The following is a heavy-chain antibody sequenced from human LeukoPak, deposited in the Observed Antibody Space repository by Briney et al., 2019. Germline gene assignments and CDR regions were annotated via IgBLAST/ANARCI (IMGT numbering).Heavy chain of an antibody. J-gene: IGHJ4*02. CDR2: IYHSGST. D-gene: IGHD6-25*01. V-gene: IGHV4-38-2*01. CDR3: ARGGAAALLDY. Sequence: SETLSLTCAVSGYSISSGYYWGWIRQPPGKGLEWIGSIYHSGSTYYNPSLKSRVTISVDTSKNQFSLKLSSVTAADTAVYYCARGGAAALLDYWGQGTLVTVSS. CDR1: GYSISSGYY.